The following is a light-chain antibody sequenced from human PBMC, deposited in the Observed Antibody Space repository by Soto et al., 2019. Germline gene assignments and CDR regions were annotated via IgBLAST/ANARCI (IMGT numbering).Light chain of an antibody. Sequence: EIVLTQSPGTLSLSPGDRATLSCRASQTVSNNYLAWCQQKPGQAPRVIMYGASRRATGIPDRFSGGGSGTDFTLTISRLEPEDFAVYFCQQYAGPPTTCDQGTRLEIK. CDR1: QTVSNNY. CDR3: QQYAGPPTT. CDR2: GAS. J-gene: IGKJ5*01. V-gene: IGKV3-20*01.